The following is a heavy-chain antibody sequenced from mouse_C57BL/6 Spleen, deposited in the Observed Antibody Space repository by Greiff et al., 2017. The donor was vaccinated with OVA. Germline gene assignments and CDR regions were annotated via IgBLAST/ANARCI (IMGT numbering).Heavy chain of an antibody. CDR1: GYTFTSYW. CDR2: IDPSDSET. CDR3: ASNYGSSPYAMDY. D-gene: IGHD1-1*01. V-gene: IGHV1-52*01. Sequence: QVQLQQPGAELVRPGSSVKLSCKASGYTFTSYWMHWVKQRPIQGLEWIGNIDPSDSETHYTQKFKDKATLTVDKSSSTAYMQLSRLTSEDSAVYYCASNYGSSPYAMDYWGQGTSVTVSS. J-gene: IGHJ4*01.